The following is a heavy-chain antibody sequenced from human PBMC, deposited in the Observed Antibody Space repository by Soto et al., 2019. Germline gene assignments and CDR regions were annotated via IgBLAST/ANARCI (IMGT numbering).Heavy chain of an antibody. CDR2: IKSKTDGGTT. D-gene: IGHD3-9*01. Sequence: GGSLRLSCSASGFTFSSYAMSWVRQAPGKGLEWVGRIKSKTDGGTTDYAAPVKGRFTISRDDSKNTLYLQMNSLKTEDTAVYYCTTTEHLRYVDWLTLDYYYGIDGWGQATTVTVSS. J-gene: IGHJ6*02. CDR1: GFTFSSYA. V-gene: IGHV3-15*01. CDR3: TTTEHLRYVDWLTLDYYYGIDG.